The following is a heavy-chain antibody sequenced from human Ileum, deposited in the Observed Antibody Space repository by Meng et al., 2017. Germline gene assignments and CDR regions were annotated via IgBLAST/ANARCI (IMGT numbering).Heavy chain of an antibody. CDR3: AQKGDFDN. Sequence: QVQLVESGGGVVQPGGSLRLSCAASGFIFNTFGLHWVRQAPGKGLEWVSIITSDGSHKFYGDSVKGRFTISRDNSKNMLYLQMNSLRPEDTAVYYCAQKGDFDNWGQGTLVTVSS. J-gene: IGHJ4*02. CDR1: GFIFNTFG. V-gene: IGHV3-30*03. CDR2: ITSDGSHK.